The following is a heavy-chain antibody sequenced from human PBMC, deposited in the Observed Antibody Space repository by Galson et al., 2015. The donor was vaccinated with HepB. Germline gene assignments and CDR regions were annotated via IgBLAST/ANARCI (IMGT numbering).Heavy chain of an antibody. V-gene: IGHV3-30*18. Sequence: SLRLSCAASGFSFSSYAMHWVRQAPGKGLEWVAVITFDGRNKFHEDSVQGRFIISRDNSKKTLYLQMNSLRAEDTAVYYCAKDLEEACCGAFDHWGQGTLVTVSS. D-gene: IGHD2-15*01. J-gene: IGHJ4*02. CDR1: GFSFSSYA. CDR2: ITFDGRNK. CDR3: AKDLEEACCGAFDH.